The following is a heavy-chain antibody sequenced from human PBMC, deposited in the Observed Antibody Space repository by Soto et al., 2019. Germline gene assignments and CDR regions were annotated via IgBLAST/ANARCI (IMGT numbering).Heavy chain of an antibody. Sequence: LSLTCTVSGGSISSGGYYWSWIRQHPGKGLEWIGYIYYSGSTYYNPSLKSRVTISVDTSKNQFSLKLSSVTAADTAVYYCARNPMVPYYFDYWGQGTLVTVSS. J-gene: IGHJ4*02. CDR2: IYYSGST. CDR3: ARNPMVPYYFDY. V-gene: IGHV4-31*03. D-gene: IGHD2-8*01. CDR1: GGSISSGGYY.